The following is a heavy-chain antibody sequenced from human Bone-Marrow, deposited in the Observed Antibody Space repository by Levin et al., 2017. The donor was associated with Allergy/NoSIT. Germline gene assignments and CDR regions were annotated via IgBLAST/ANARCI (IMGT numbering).Heavy chain of an antibody. CDR1: GGSFSSYY. V-gene: IGHV4-4*07. D-gene: IGHD2/OR15-2a*01. CDR2: ISSSGST. Sequence: KPSETLSLTCTVSGGSFSSYYWSWIRQPAGKGLEWIGRISSSGSTTYTASLKSRVTMSVDTSKNQFSLNLSSVTAADTAVYYCARDIVRYFDYWGQGTLVTASS. CDR3: ARDIVRYFDY. J-gene: IGHJ4*02.